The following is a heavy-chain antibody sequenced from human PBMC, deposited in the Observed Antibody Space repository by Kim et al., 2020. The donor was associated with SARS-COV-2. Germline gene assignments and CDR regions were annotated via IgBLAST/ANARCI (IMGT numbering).Heavy chain of an antibody. CDR3: ARDRGYGDDTFDY. D-gene: IGHD4-17*01. V-gene: IGHV1-18*01. Sequence: NYAQNLQGRVTLTTDTSTSTAFLGLRSLRSDDTAVYFCARDRGYGDDTFDYWGQGTLVTVSS. J-gene: IGHJ4*02.